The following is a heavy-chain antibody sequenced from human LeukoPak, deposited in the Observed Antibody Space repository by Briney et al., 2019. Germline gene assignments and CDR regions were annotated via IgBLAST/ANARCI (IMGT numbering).Heavy chain of an antibody. J-gene: IGHJ4*02. Sequence: ASVKVSCKASGYTFTSYGISWVRQAPGQGLEWMGWISAYNGNTNYAQKLQGRVTMTTDTSTSTAYMELRGLRSDDTAVYYCARFARQVVTLTLWGQGTLVTVSS. V-gene: IGHV1-18*01. CDR3: ARFARQVVTLTL. D-gene: IGHD3-22*01. CDR2: ISAYNGNT. CDR1: GYTFTSYG.